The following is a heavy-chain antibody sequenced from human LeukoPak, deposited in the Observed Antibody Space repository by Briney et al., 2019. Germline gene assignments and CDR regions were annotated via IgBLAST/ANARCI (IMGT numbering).Heavy chain of an antibody. V-gene: IGHV4-39*07. Sequence: PSETLSLTCTVSGGSISSSSYYWGWIRQPPRKGLEWIGSIYYSGSTYYNPSLKSRVTMSVDTSKNQFSLKLSSVTAADTAVYYCARRAGAYSHPYDYWGQGTLVTVSS. CDR1: GGSISSSSYY. CDR2: IYYSGST. D-gene: IGHD4/OR15-4a*01. CDR3: ARRAGAYSHPYDY. J-gene: IGHJ4*02.